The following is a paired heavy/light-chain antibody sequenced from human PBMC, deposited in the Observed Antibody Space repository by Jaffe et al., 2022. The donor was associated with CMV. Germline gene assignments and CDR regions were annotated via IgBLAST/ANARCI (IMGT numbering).Heavy chain of an antibody. Sequence: EVQLVESGGGLVQPGGSLRLSCAASGFTFSNYEMNWVRQAPGKGLEWVSYIGSSGSTIYYADSAKGRFTISRDNAKNSLYLQMNSLRAEDTAVYYCARLGYYYGSDRPMDVWGIGTTVTVSS. CDR3: ARLGYYYGSDRPMDV. D-gene: IGHD3-10*01. CDR1: GFTFSNYE. V-gene: IGHV3-48*03. CDR2: IGSSGSTI. J-gene: IGHJ6*03.
Light chain of an antibody. V-gene: IGKV1-39*01. Sequence: DIQMTQSPSSLSASVGDRVTITCRASQSINNYLNWYQQKPGKAPKLLIYAASSLESGVPSRFSGSGSGTDFTLTISSLQPEDFATYYCQQSYSMSALTFGGGTKVEIK. CDR1: QSINNY. CDR2: AAS. CDR3: QQSYSMSALT. J-gene: IGKJ4*01.